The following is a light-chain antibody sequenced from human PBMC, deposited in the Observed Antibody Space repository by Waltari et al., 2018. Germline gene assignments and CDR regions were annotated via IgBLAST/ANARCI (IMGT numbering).Light chain of an antibody. CDR1: SSAVRGLYL. CDR3: CSYAGSSPHVV. J-gene: IGLJ2*01. Sequence: QAALTHPASVSGSSGQAIPISRPGTSSAVRGLYLYSWDQQHPGKSPKLMIYEDTKRPSGVSDRFSGSKSGNTASLTISGLQAEDDADYYCCSYAGSSPHVVFGGGTKLTVL. V-gene: IGLV2-23*01. CDR2: EDT.